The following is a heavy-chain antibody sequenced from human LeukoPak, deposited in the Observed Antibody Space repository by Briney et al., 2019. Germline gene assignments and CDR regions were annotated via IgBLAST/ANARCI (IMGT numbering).Heavy chain of an antibody. CDR1: GGSFSDYY. V-gene: IGHV4-34*01. D-gene: IGHD6-13*01. CDR3: ARVSRVAAAGMKNAFDI. CDR2: IYHSGST. J-gene: IGHJ3*02. Sequence: SESLSLTCAVYGGSFSDYYWSWIRQPPGKGLEWIGEIYHSGSTKYNPSLKSRVTMSVDTSKNQFSLMLSSVTAADTAVYYCARVSRVAAAGMKNAFDIWGQGTMVTVSS.